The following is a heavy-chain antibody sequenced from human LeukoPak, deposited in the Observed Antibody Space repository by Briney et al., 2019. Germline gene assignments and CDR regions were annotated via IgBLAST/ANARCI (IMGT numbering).Heavy chain of an antibody. CDR2: INSDGSST. J-gene: IGHJ3*02. V-gene: IGHV3-74*01. D-gene: IGHD3-22*01. Sequence: GGSLRLSCAASGFTFSSYWMHWVRQAPGKGLVWVSRINSDGSSTSYADSVKGRFTISRDNAKNTLYLQMNSLRAEDTAVYYCARVELQYYYDSSGLPGGDAFDIWGQGTMVTVSS. CDR3: ARVELQYYYDSSGLPGGDAFDI. CDR1: GFTFSSYW.